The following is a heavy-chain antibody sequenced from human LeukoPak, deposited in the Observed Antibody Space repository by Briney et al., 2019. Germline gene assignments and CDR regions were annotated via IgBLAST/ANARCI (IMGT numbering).Heavy chain of an antibody. CDR2: ISYDGSNK. V-gene: IGHV3-30*18. CDR1: GFTFSSYG. J-gene: IGHJ4*02. Sequence: PGGSLRLSCAAPGFTFSSYGMHWVRQAPGKGLEWVAVISYDGSNKYYADSVKGRFTISRDNSKNTLYLQMNSLRAEDTAVYYCAKDQPRVGVTLSGPFDYWGQGTLVTVSS. CDR3: AKDQPRVGVTLSGPFDY. D-gene: IGHD3-10*01.